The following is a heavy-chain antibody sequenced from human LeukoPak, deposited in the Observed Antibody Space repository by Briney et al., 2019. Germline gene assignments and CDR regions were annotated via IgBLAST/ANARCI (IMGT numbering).Heavy chain of an antibody. J-gene: IGHJ1*01. CDR3: AKGSITMIVAYFQH. Sequence: PGGSLRLSCAASGFTFSSYAMSWVRHAPGKGLEWVSAISGSGGSTYYADSVKGRFTISRDNSKNTLYLQMNSLGAEDTAVYYCAKGSITMIVAYFQHWGQGTLVTVSS. CDR2: ISGSGGST. V-gene: IGHV3-23*01. CDR1: GFTFSSYA. D-gene: IGHD3-22*01.